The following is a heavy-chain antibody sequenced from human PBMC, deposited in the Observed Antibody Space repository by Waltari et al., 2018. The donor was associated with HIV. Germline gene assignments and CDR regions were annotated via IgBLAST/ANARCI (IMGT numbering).Heavy chain of an antibody. CDR1: GFICRDLA. V-gene: IGHV3-9*01. J-gene: IGHJ4*02. CDR3: ARDVSTGDWLSMSVTGGDFDS. D-gene: IGHD3-9*01. CDR2: ITWNGVVL. Sequence: DAPPVESGGGPVRPGRSRSISGTPSGFICRDLAMRRVRRAPGKGLEWFSGITWNGVVLGYAPSVKGRFTISRDNTKNSLFLQMKSLRAEDTGLYYCARDVSTGDWLSMSVTGGDFDSWGQGARVIVSS.